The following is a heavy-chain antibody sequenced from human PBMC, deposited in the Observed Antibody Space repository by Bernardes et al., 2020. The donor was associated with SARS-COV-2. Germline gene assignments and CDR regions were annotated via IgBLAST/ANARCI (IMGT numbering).Heavy chain of an antibody. CDR3: ARRMAATGALDY. Sequence: QTLSLTSAISWDSVSSNSATWHLIRQSPSRGLEWLGRTYYRSKWNNDYAVSVKSRISINPDTSKNQFSLQLNSVTPEDTAVYYCARRMAATGALDYWGQGTQVTVSS. D-gene: IGHD2-15*01. V-gene: IGHV6-1*01. CDR2: TYYRSKWNN. J-gene: IGHJ4*02. CDR1: WDSVSSNSAT.